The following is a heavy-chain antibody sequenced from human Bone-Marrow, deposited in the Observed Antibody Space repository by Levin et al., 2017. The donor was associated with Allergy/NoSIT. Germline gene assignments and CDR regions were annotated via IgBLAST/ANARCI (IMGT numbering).Heavy chain of an antibody. CDR3: AKDREQWPGYFDC. J-gene: IGHJ4*02. D-gene: IGHD6-19*01. Sequence: GGSLRLSCTASGFTVSSNAMSWVRQAPGKGLEWISAIRGGGDSTYYADSVKGRFTLSRDNFRNTLYLQMNSLRAEDTALYYCAKDREQWPGYFDCWGQGTLVTVSS. CDR2: IRGGGDST. CDR1: GFTVSSNA. V-gene: IGHV3-23*01.